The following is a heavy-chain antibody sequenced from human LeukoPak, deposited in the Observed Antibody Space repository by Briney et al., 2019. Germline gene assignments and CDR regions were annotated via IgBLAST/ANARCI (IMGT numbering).Heavy chain of an antibody. Sequence: TGGSLRLSCAASGFTFSIYSMNWVRQAPGKGLEWVSSISSSSSYIYYADSVKGRFTISRDNAKNSLYLQMNSLRAEDTAVYYCARDMYYYGSGSYYYYYYMDVWGKGTTVTVSS. CDR2: ISSSSSYI. CDR3: ARDMYYYGSGSYYYYYYMDV. D-gene: IGHD3-10*01. J-gene: IGHJ6*03. V-gene: IGHV3-21*01. CDR1: GFTFSIYS.